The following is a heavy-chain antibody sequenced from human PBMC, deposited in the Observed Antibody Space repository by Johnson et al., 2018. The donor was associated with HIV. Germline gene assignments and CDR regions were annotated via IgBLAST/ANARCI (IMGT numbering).Heavy chain of an antibody. CDR3: ARDRGTLFDI. Sequence: QVQLVESGGGVVQPGRSLRLSCAASGFTFSTYAMHWVRQAPGKGLEWVEVISHDGSNKYYADSVKGRFTISRDNSKNTVFLQMNSLRVEDTAVYYCARDRGTLFDIWGQGPTVTVSS. J-gene: IGHJ3*02. CDR1: GFTFSTYA. CDR2: ISHDGSNK. V-gene: IGHV3-30*14. D-gene: IGHD3-10*01.